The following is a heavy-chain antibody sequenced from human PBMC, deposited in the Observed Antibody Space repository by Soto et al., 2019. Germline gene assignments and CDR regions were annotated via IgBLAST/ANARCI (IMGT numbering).Heavy chain of an antibody. CDR2: IWYDGSNK. V-gene: IGHV3-33*01. J-gene: IGHJ4*02. Sequence: GGSLRLSCAASGFTFSSYGMHWVRQAPGKGLEWVAVIWYDGSNKYYADSVKGRFTISRDNSKNTLYLQMNSLRAEDTAVYYCARVHDYGDGAIDYWGQGTLVTVSS. CDR3: ARVHDYGDGAIDY. CDR1: GFTFSSYG. D-gene: IGHD4-17*01.